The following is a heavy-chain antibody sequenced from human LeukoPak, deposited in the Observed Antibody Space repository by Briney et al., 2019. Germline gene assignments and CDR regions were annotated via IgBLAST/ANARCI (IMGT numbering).Heavy chain of an antibody. CDR1: GFTFSSYS. CDR2: ISSSSSYI. CDR3: AMEGSSSSHFDY. V-gene: IGHV3-21*01. J-gene: IGHJ4*02. Sequence: GGSLRLSCAASGFTFSSYSMNWVRQAPGKGLEWVSSISSSSSYIYYADSVKGRFTISRDNAKNSLYLQMNSLRAEDTAVYYCAMEGSSSSHFDYWGQGTLVTVSS. D-gene: IGHD6-6*01.